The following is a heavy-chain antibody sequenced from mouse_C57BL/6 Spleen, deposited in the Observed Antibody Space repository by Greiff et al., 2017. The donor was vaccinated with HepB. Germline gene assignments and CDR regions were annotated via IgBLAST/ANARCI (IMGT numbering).Heavy chain of an antibody. CDR1: GYTFTSYW. CDR2: IDPSDSET. D-gene: IGHD2-3*01. J-gene: IGHJ1*03. Sequence: VKLQQPGAELVRPGSSVKLSCKASGYTFTSYWMHWVKQRPIQGLEWIGNIDPSDSETHYNQKFKDKATLTVDKSSSTAYMQLSSLTSEDSAVYYCARVIYDGYFHWYFDVWGTGTTVTVSS. V-gene: IGHV1-52*01. CDR3: ARVIYDGYFHWYFDV.